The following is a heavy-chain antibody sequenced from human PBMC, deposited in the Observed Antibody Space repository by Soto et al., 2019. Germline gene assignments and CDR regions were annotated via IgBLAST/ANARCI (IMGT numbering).Heavy chain of an antibody. Sequence: QVQLVESGGGVVQPGRSPRLSCAASGFTFSSYGMHWVRQAPGKGLEWVAVISYDGSNKYYADSVKGRFTISRDNSKNTLYLQMNSLRAEDTAVYYCAKDQGTTVTTTHYYYGMDVWGQGTTVTVSS. J-gene: IGHJ6*02. CDR3: AKDQGTTVTTTHYYYGMDV. CDR2: ISYDGSNK. V-gene: IGHV3-30*18. D-gene: IGHD4-17*01. CDR1: GFTFSSYG.